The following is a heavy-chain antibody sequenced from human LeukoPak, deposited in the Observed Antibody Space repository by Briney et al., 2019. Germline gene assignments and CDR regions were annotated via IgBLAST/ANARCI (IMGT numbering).Heavy chain of an antibody. D-gene: IGHD6-13*01. CDR3: ARDLEGIGTAGPFDY. Sequence: PSETLSLTCTVSGGSISSYYWSWIRQPAGKGLEWIGRIYTSGSTNYNPSLKSRVTMSVDTSKNQFSLKVSSVTAADTAVYYCARDLEGIGTAGPFDYWGPGTLVTVSS. V-gene: IGHV4-4*07. J-gene: IGHJ4*02. CDR2: IYTSGST. CDR1: GGSISSYY.